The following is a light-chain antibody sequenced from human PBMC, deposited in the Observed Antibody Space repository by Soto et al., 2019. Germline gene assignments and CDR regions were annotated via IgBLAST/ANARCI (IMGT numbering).Light chain of an antibody. J-gene: IGKJ1*01. CDR1: QSVSSSY. CDR3: QQDYNLRT. Sequence: PGERVTLSCRASQSVSSSYLTWYQQKPGQAPRLLICGASTRATSIPARFSGSGSGTDFTLTISSLQPEDFEVYYCQQDYNLRTFGQGTKVEIK. V-gene: IGKV3D-7*01. CDR2: GAS.